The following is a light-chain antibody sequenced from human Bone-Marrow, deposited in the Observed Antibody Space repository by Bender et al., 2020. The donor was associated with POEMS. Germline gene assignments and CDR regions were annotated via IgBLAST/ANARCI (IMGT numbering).Light chain of an antibody. CDR3: QTWGSGNVV. CDR2: LNSDGSH. Sequence: QLVLTQSPSASASLGASVKLTCTLSSGHSRYTIAWHQQQPQRGPRYLMKLNSDGSHSKGDGIPDRFLGSSSGAERYLTISSLQSEDEADYYCQTWGSGNVVFGGGTKLTVL. J-gene: IGLJ2*01. CDR1: SGHSRYT. V-gene: IGLV4-69*01.